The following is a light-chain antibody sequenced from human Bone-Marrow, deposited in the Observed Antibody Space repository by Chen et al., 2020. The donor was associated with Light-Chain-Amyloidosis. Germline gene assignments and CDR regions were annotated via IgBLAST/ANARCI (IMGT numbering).Light chain of an antibody. Sequence: QSALTQPASVSGSPGQSITLSCSGISSDVGNYNHGSWYQQHPGKAPKLLIYEVSNRPSGFSSRFSGSKSGNTASLTISGLQAEDEAFYYCTSYTGTLVFGGGTKLTVL. CDR2: EVS. CDR3: TSYTGTLV. J-gene: IGLJ3*02. V-gene: IGLV2-14*01. CDR1: SSDVGNYNH.